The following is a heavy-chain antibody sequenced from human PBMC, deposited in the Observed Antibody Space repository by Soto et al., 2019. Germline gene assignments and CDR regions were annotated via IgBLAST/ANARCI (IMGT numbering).Heavy chain of an antibody. CDR1: GYTFTGYY. V-gene: IGHV1-2*02. Sequence: PGASVKVSCKASGYTFTGYYMHWVRQAPGQGLEWMGWINPNSGGTNYAQKFQGRVTMTRDTSISTAYMELSRLRSDDTAVYYCARVKIAAAGITLDYWGQGTLVTVSS. CDR3: ARVKIAAAGITLDY. J-gene: IGHJ4*02. CDR2: INPNSGGT. D-gene: IGHD6-13*01.